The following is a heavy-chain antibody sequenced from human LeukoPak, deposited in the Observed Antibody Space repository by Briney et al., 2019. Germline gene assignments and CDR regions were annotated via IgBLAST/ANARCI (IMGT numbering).Heavy chain of an antibody. Sequence: SETLSLTCTVSGASISSGGYYWSWIRQPAGKGLEWIGRIYSSGSVNYNPSLKSRVTISMDTSKDQFSLKLTSLTAADTAVYYCARDPLAALGNWFDPWGQGILVTVPS. J-gene: IGHJ5*02. D-gene: IGHD6-13*01. V-gene: IGHV4-61*02. CDR3: ARDPLAALGNWFDP. CDR2: IYSSGSV. CDR1: GASISSGGYY.